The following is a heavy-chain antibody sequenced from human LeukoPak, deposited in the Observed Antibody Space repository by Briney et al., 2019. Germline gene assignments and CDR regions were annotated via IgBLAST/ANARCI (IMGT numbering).Heavy chain of an antibody. J-gene: IGHJ4*02. CDR3: AREIGPRQLHLWGSAFDY. D-gene: IGHD5-18*01. CDR1: GYTFTSYY. CDR2: INPSGGST. V-gene: IGHV1-46*01. Sequence: AAVKVSCKASGYTFTSYYMHGVRQPPGQGLEGMGIINPSGGSTSYSQKFQGRVTMTSDTSNSTVYIELSSLRSEDTAMYYCAREIGPRQLHLWGSAFDYRGQGTLVTVSS.